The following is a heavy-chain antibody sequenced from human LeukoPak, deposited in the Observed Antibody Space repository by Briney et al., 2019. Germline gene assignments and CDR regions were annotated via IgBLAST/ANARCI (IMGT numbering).Heavy chain of an antibody. J-gene: IGHJ5*02. D-gene: IGHD3-16*01. CDR2: IYYSGST. Sequence: PSETLSLTCTVSGGSISSYDWSWIRQPPGKGLEWIGYIYYSGSTNYNPSLKSRVTISVDPSKNQFSLKLSSVTAADTAVYYCARDKLSFGSRYNWFDPWGQGSLVTVSS. CDR1: GGSISSYD. CDR3: ARDKLSFGSRYNWFDP. V-gene: IGHV4-59*01.